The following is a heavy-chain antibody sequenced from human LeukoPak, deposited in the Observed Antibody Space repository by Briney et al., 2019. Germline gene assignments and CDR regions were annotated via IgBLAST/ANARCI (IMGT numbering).Heavy chain of an antibody. CDR1: GGSISSSSYY. CDR2: IYYSGST. Sequence: SETLSLTCTVSGGSISSSSYYWGWIRQPPGKGLEWIGSIYYSGSTYYNPSLKSRVTISVDTSKNQFSLKLSSVTAADTAVYYRARERAWGSPRAYDYWGQGTLVTVSS. V-gene: IGHV4-39*07. CDR3: ARERAWGSPRAYDY. D-gene: IGHD3-16*01. J-gene: IGHJ4*02.